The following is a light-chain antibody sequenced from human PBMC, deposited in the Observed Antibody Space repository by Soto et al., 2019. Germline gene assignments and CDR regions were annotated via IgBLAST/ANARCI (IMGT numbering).Light chain of an antibody. V-gene: IGKV3-20*01. CDR1: QSVSSSY. J-gene: IGKJ1*01. Sequence: ERVMTQSPATLSVSPGERATLSCRASQSVSSSYLAWYQQKPGQAPRPLIYGASSRATGIPDRFSGSGSGTDFTLTISRLEPEDFAVYYCQQYGTTGTFGQGTKVDIK. CDR3: QQYGTTGT. CDR2: GAS.